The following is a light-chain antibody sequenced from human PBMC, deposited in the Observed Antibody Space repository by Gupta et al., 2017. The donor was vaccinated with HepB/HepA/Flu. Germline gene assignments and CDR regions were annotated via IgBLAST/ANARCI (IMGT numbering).Light chain of an antibody. V-gene: IGKV3-20*01. Sequence: EIVFTHSPGTLSLSPGERATLSCRASQSVSSSYLAWYQQKPGQAPRLLSYGASSRTTGIPDRFSGSGYGAEFTLTISRREPEDYAVYYCQEEGSSPGTFDQGTKVEIK. CDR3: QEEGSSPGT. CDR2: GAS. J-gene: IGKJ1*01. CDR1: QSVSSSY.